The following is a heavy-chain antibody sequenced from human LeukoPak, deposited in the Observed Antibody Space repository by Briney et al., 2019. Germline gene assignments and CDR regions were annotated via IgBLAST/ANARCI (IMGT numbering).Heavy chain of an antibody. V-gene: IGHV3-30*02. CDR2: IRYDGSNK. CDR3: AKEKYYYDSSGYYYGDY. D-gene: IGHD3-22*01. J-gene: IGHJ4*02. CDR1: GFTFSSYG. Sequence: GGSLRLSCAASGFTFSSYGMHWVRQAPGKGLEWVAFIRYDGSNKYYADSVKGRFTISRDNSKNTLYLQTNSLRAEDTAVYYCAKEKYYYDSSGYYYGDYWGQGTLVTVSS.